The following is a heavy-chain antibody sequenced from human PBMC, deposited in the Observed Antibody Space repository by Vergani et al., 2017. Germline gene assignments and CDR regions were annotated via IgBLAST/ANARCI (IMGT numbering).Heavy chain of an antibody. D-gene: IGHD6-13*01. V-gene: IGHV4-59*01. CDR3: ARDFPSSWYRYFDY. CDR2: IYYSGST. Sequence: QVQLQESGPGLVKPSETLSLTCTVSGGSISSYYWSWIRQPPGKGLEWIGYIYYSGSTNYNPSLKSRVTISVDTSKNQFSLKLSSVTAADTAVYYCARDFPSSWYRYFDYWGQGTLVTVSS. CDR1: GGSISSYY. J-gene: IGHJ4*02.